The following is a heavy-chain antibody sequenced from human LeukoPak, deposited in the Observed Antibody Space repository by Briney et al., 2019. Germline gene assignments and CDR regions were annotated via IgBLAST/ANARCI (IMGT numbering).Heavy chain of an antibody. D-gene: IGHD6-19*01. V-gene: IGHV3-30*03. CDR3: ARDGVSSGWPLDF. Sequence: SGRSLRLSCAASGFTFSMTGMHWVRQAPGKGPEWVAVLSYDGKNVGYADSVKGRFTISRDNSKNTLYLQMNSLRPGDTAVYYCARDGVSSGWPLDFWGQGTLVTVSS. J-gene: IGHJ4*02. CDR1: GFTFSMTG. CDR2: LSYDGKNV.